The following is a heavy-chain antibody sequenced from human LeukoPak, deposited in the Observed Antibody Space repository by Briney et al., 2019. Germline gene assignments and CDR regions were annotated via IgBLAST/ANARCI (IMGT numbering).Heavy chain of an antibody. CDR2: ISTDGTP. D-gene: IGHD3-16*01. CDR3: AKLGAGGYYSYMDV. CDR1: GFTFGNYA. V-gene: IGHV3-23*01. Sequence: GGSLRLSCAVSGFTFGNYAMTWVRQAPGKGLESVSSISTDGTPYYADSVKGRFTISRDNSKNTLYLQMNSLRAEDTAVYYCAKLGAGGYYSYMDVWGKGTTVTVPS. J-gene: IGHJ6*03.